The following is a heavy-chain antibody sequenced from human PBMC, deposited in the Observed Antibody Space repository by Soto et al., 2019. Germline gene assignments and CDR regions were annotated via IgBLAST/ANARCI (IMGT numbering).Heavy chain of an antibody. V-gene: IGHV4-59*01. Sequence: QVQLQESGPGLVKPSETLSLTCTVSGGSISSYYWSWIRQPPGKGLEWIGYIYYSGSTNYNPSLKSRVTISVDTSKNQFSLKLSSVTAADTAVYYCARDRGDDYGDYDGGFDYWGQGTLVTVSS. CDR3: ARDRGDDYGDYDGGFDY. J-gene: IGHJ4*02. D-gene: IGHD4-17*01. CDR2: IYYSGST. CDR1: GGSISSYY.